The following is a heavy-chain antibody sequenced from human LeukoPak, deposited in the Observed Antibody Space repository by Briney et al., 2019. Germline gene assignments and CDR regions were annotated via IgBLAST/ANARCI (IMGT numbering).Heavy chain of an antibody. CDR2: ISAYNGNR. J-gene: IGHJ4*02. V-gene: IGHV1-18*04. Sequence: GASVKVSCKASGYTFTSYYMHWVRQAPGQGLEWMGWISAYNGNRNYAQKLQGRVTMTTDTSTSTAYMELRSLRSDDTAVYYCARDWGRRITIFGVVTRPFDYWGQGTLVTVSS. D-gene: IGHD3-3*01. CDR1: GYTFTSYY. CDR3: ARDWGRRITIFGVVTRPFDY.